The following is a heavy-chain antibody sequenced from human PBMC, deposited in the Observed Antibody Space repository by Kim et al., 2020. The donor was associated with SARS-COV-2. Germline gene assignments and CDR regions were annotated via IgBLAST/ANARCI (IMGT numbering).Heavy chain of an antibody. CDR1: GGSISSYY. Sequence: SETLSLTCTVSGGSISSYYWSWIRQPPGKGLEWIGYIYYSGSTNYNPSLKSRVTISVDTSKNQFSLKLSSVTAADTAVYYCARDRGAYCGGDCYSDYYYYYYYGMDVWGQGTTVTVSS. D-gene: IGHD2-21*02. CDR2: IYYSGST. J-gene: IGHJ6*02. V-gene: IGHV4-59*13. CDR3: ARDRGAYCGGDCYSDYYYYYYYGMDV.